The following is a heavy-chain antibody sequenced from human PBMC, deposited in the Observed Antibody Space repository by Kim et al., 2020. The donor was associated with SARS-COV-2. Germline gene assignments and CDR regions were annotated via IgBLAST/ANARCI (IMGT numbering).Heavy chain of an antibody. CDR2: IYASGST. CDR3: ARDPNSSNDY. D-gene: IGHD6-13*01. CDR1: GDSVSAYY. Sequence: SETLSLTCTVSGDSVSAYYWSWIRQPAGKGLEWIGHIYASGSTDYNPSLKSRVTMSIDTSKNQFSLKLTSVTAADTAVYYCARDPNSSNDYLGPGTLVTV. V-gene: IGHV4-4*07. J-gene: IGHJ4*02.